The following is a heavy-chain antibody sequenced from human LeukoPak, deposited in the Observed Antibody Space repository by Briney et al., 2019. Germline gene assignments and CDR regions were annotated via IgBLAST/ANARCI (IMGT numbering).Heavy chain of an antibody. CDR2: IYYSGST. D-gene: IGHD4-17*01. CDR1: GASISTRSNY. CDR3: VRDYGDYARQYYYGMDV. J-gene: IGHJ6*02. V-gene: IGHV4-39*01. Sequence: SETLSLTCTVSGASISTRSNYWGWIRQPPGKGLEWIGSIYYSGSTYFNPSLQSRVTLSVDTSNSQFFLKLNSVTAADTAVYYCVRDYGDYARQYYYGMDVWGQGTTATVSS.